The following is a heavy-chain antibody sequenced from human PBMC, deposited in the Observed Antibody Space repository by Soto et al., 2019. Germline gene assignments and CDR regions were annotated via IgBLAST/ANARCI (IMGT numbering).Heavy chain of an antibody. D-gene: IGHD6-25*01. CDR1: GFTFSNYW. CDR2: IKLDGSEK. Sequence: GGSLRLSCAASGFTFSNYWMNWVRQAPGKGLERVANIKLDGSEKYYVDSVKGRFTISRDSAKNSVSLQMDSLRVDDTAVYYCARSSGWTADYWGQGALVTVSS. V-gene: IGHV3-7*01. J-gene: IGHJ4*02. CDR3: ARSSGWTADY.